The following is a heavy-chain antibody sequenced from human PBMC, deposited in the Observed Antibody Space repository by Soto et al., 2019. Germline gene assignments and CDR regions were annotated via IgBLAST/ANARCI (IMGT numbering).Heavy chain of an antibody. CDR2: LGGSGGST. Sequence: EVQLLESGGGLVQPGESLRLSCAASGFTFSSYAMIWVRQAPWKGLEWVSVLGGSGGSTYYADSVKGRFTISRDNSQNTLYLQMNSLRAEDTAVYYCAKGRRGIYCGGGTCDPPDYWGAGTLVTVSS. V-gene: IGHV3-23*01. CDR3: AKGRRGIYCGGGTCDPPDY. CDR1: GFTFSSYA. D-gene: IGHD2-15*01. J-gene: IGHJ4*02.